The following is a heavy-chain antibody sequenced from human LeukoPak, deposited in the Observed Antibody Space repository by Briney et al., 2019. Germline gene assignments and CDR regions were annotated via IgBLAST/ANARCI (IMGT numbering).Heavy chain of an antibody. CDR1: GGSVSSGGYY. J-gene: IGHJ1*01. CDR2: IYHSGST. V-gene: IGHV4-30-2*01. CDR3: ARVESSSSVYFQH. D-gene: IGHD6-6*01. Sequence: SETLSLTYTVSGGSVSSGGYYWSWIQQPPGKGLEWIGYIYHSGSTYYNPSLKSRVTISVDRSKNQFSLKLSSVTAADTAVYYCARVESSSSVYFQHWGQGTLVTVSS.